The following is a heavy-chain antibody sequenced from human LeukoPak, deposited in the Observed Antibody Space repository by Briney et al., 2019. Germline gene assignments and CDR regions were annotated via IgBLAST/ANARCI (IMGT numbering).Heavy chain of an antibody. Sequence: GGSLRLSCAASGFTFSSYSMNWVRQAPGKGLEWVSYISSSSSTIYYADSVKGRFTISRDNAKNSLYLQMNSLRAEDTAVYYCARDLTRSIADWGQGTLVTVSS. CDR2: ISSSSSTI. CDR1: GFTFSSYS. D-gene: IGHD6-6*01. CDR3: ARDLTRSIAD. V-gene: IGHV3-48*01. J-gene: IGHJ4*02.